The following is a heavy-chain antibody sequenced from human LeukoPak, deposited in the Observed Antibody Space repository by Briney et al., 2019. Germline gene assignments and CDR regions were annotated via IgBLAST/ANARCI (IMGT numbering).Heavy chain of an antibody. D-gene: IGHD3-10*01. CDR2: IIPIFGTA. CDR3: ARDSPITMVRGLYYYYMDV. J-gene: IGHJ6*03. V-gene: IGHV1-69*13. CDR1: GGTFSSYA. Sequence: GASVKVSCKXSGGTFSSYAISWVRQAPGQGLEWMGGIIPIFGTANYAQKFQGRVTITADESTSTAYMELSSLRSEDTAVYYCARDSPITMVRGLYYYYMDVWGKGTTVTVSS.